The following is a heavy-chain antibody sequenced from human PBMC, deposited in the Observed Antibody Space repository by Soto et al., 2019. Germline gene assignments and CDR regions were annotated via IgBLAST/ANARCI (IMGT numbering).Heavy chain of an antibody. D-gene: IGHD2-15*01. CDR3: FCLMIRRPPRSTLFPTRRSSDL. Sequence: SETLSLTCTVSGGSISSYYWSWFRQSPGKRMEWIGDVHHSWGSSYNPSLQSRVAISLDTSKSQFSLKVTFVTATVTAVYYCFCLMIRRPPRSTLFPTRRSSDL. V-gene: IGHV4-59*08. CDR1: GGSISSYY. J-gene: IGHJ2*01. CDR2: VHHSWGS.